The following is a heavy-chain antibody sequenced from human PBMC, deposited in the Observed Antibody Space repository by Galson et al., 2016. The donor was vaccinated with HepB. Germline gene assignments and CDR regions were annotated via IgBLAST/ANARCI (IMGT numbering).Heavy chain of an antibody. D-gene: IGHD3-22*01. CDR3: VRDQADYYESSGDDFDY. CDR1: GFTFSRYW. J-gene: IGHJ4*02. Sequence: FLRLSCAASGFTFSRYWMHWVRQAPGEGLVWVSRINTVGSIINYADSVKGRFTISRDNARNTLYLQMNSLRAEDTAVYYCVRDQADYYESSGDDFDYWGQGTLVTVSS. V-gene: IGHV3-74*01. CDR2: INTVGSII.